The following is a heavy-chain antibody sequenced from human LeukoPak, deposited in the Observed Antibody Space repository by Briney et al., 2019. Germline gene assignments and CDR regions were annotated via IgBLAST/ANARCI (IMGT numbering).Heavy chain of an antibody. CDR1: GASISSHY. J-gene: IGHJ5*02. V-gene: IGHV4-59*11. CDR2: IPYSGIT. D-gene: IGHD2-15*01. Sequence: SETLSLTCTVSGASISSHYWSWIRQSPGKGLEWIGYIPYSGITNYNPSLKSRVTISVDMSKNHFSLRLSSVTAADTAVYYCASRAHCSGGSCYGNWFDPWGQGTLVTVSS. CDR3: ASRAHCSGGSCYGNWFDP.